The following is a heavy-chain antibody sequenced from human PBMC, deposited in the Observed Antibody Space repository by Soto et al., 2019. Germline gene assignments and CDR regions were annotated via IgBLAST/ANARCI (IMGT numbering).Heavy chain of an antibody. V-gene: IGHV3-30*18. J-gene: IGHJ4*02. Sequence: PGGSLRLSCAASGFTFSSYGMHWVRQAPGKGLEWVAVISYDGSNKYYADSVKGRFTISRDNSKNTLYLQMNSLRAEDTAVYYCAKVGRRSTSCYGYFDYWGQGTLVTVSS. CDR3: AKVGRRSTSCYGYFDY. CDR2: ISYDGSNK. CDR1: GFTFSSYG. D-gene: IGHD2-2*01.